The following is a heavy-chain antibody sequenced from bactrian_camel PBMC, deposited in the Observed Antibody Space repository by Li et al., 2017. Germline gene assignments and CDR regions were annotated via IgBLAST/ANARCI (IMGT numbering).Heavy chain of an antibody. CDR2: IHAGDGTST. CDR1: GFIVSRHN. CDR3: VVDFGPRCAINTPDLFAF. Sequence: VQLVESGGGLVQPGGSLRLSCVASGFIVSRHNVAWARQAPGKGLEWDSSIHAGDGTSTYYADSVKGRFTISRDNAKNTLYLQLNSLKTEDTAMYYCVVDFGPRCAINTPDLFAFWGQGTQVTVS. V-gene: IGHV3S40*01. D-gene: IGHD1*01. J-gene: IGHJ6*01.